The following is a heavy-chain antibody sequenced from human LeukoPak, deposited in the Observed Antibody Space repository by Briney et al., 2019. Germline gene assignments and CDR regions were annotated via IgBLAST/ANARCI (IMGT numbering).Heavy chain of an antibody. CDR2: INHSGST. Sequence: SETLSLTCAVYGGSFSGYYWSWIRQPPGKGLEWIGEINHSGSTNYNPSLKSRVTISVDTSKNQFPLKLSSVTAADTAVYYCASPLYGMDVWGQGTTVTVSS. J-gene: IGHJ6*02. CDR3: ASPLYGMDV. CDR1: GGSFSGYY. V-gene: IGHV4-34*01.